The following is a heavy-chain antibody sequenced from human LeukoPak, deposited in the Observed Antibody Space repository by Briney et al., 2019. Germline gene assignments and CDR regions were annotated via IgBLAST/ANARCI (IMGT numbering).Heavy chain of an antibody. D-gene: IGHD2-2*01. V-gene: IGHV1-18*01. Sequence: ASVKVSCKASGYTFTSYGISWVRQAPGQGLEWMGWINPNSGGTNYAQKLQGRVTMTTDTSTSTAYMELRSLRSDDTAVYYCARRGAYCSSTSCYAYYYMDVWGKGTTVTVSS. CDR3: ARRGAYCSSTSCYAYYYMDV. J-gene: IGHJ6*03. CDR1: GYTFTSYG. CDR2: INPNSGGT.